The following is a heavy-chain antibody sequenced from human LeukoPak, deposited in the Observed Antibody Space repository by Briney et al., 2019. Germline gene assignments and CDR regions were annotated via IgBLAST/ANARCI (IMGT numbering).Heavy chain of an antibody. CDR2: INPHSGGT. V-gene: IGHV1-2*02. CDR3: ARSHGDFWGGYGAFDI. J-gene: IGHJ3*02. CDR1: GYTFTDYY. Sequence: GASVQVSCKASGYTFTDYYLHWVRQAPGQGLEWVGRINPHSGGTNYAQKFQGRVTMTRDTSISTAYMDLSSLRSDDTAVYYCARSHGDFWGGYGAFDIWGQGTMVTVSS. D-gene: IGHD3-3*01.